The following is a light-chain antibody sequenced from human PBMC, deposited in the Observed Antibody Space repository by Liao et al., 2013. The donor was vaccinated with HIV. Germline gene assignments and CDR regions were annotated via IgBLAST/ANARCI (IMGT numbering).Light chain of an antibody. J-gene: IGLJ2*01. CDR2: QDT. Sequence: SYELTQPPSVSVSPGQTASITCSGDKLGHKYASWYQQKSGQSPVLLIYQDTQRPSGIPERFSGSNSGNTATLTISGTQAIDEADYYCQAWDSGSYVVFGGGTKLTVL. CDR1: KLGHKY. CDR3: QAWDSGSYVV. V-gene: IGLV3-1*01.